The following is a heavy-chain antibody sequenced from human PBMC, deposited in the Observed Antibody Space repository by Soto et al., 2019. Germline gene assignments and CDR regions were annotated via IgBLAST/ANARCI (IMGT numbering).Heavy chain of an antibody. D-gene: IGHD4-17*01. J-gene: IGHJ6*03. CDR2: ISWNSGNL. V-gene: IGHV3-9*01. CDR3: AKDKSTGEYSYYRYMDV. Sequence: EVQLVESGGGLVQPDRSLRLSCAASGFTFDDYAMHWVRQAPGKGLEWVSGISWNSGNLDYADSVKGRFTISRDNAKKSLYLQMDSLRPEDTALYYCAKDKSTGEYSYYRYMDVWGKGTTVTVSS. CDR1: GFTFDDYA.